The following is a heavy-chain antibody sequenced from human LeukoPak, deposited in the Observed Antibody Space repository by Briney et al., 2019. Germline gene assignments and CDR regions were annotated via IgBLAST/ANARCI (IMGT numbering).Heavy chain of an antibody. CDR2: IYPDECNI. Sequence: PGASLQISFQGAGCGFPTYWIAWGRRMPGKDREWRGIIYPDECNIRSSPSFQSQVTISADKSISTSYLKWSSLKASDTAMYYCARPPSRGYSSSFEYWGQGTLVTVSS. CDR1: GCGFPTYW. V-gene: IGHV5-51*01. J-gene: IGHJ4*02. D-gene: IGHD2-2*03. CDR3: ARPPSRGYSSSFEY.